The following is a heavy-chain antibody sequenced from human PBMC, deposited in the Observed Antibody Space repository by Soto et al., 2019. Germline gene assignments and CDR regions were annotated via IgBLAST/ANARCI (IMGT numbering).Heavy chain of an antibody. V-gene: IGHV4-34*01. Sequence: PSETLSLTCAVYGGSFSGYYWSWIRQPPGKGLEWIGEINHSGSTNYNPSLKSRVTISVDTSKNQFSLKLSSVTAADTAVYYCARGPLYYYDSSGEFDYWGQGTLVTVSS. CDR3: ARGPLYYYDSSGEFDY. CDR1: GGSFSGYY. J-gene: IGHJ4*02. D-gene: IGHD3-22*01. CDR2: INHSGST.